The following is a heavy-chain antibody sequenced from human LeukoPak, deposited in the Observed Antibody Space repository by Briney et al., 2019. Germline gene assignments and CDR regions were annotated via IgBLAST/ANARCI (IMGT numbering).Heavy chain of an antibody. D-gene: IGHD3-22*01. J-gene: IGHJ4*02. CDR3: VRDSSGYYYLFDY. Sequence: SQTLSLTCTVSGGSISSSSYYWSWIRQTAGKGLEWIGRIYTTGSTNYNPSLKSRVTMSVDTSKNQFSLKLSSVTAADTAVYYCVRDSSGYYYLFDYWGQGTLVTVSS. CDR1: GGSISSSSYY. V-gene: IGHV4-61*02. CDR2: IYTTGST.